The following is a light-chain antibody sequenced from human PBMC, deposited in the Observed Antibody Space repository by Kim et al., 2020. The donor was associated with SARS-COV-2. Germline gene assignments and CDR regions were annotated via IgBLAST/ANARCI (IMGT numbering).Light chain of an antibody. J-gene: IGLJ1*01. CDR3: QVWDSSSDHSGV. Sequence: PEKTAMSSCGGNNIGSKSVHWYQKKPGQTPVLVIYYDSDRPSRIPERFSGSNCGNTATLTISRVEAGDEADYYCQVWDSSSDHSGVFGTGTKVTVL. CDR1: NIGSKS. V-gene: IGLV3-21*04. CDR2: YDS.